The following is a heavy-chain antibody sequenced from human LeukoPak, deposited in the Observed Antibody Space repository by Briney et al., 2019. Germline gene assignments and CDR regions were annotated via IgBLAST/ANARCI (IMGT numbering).Heavy chain of an antibody. CDR2: ISSSSSYI. CDR3: ARSPEARYFDWLLRAFDI. Sequence: GGSLRLSCAASGFTFSSYSMYWVRQAPGKGLEWVSSISSSSSYIYYADSVKGRFTISRDNAKNSLYLQMNSLRAEDTAVYYCARSPEARYFDWLLRAFDIWGQGTMVTVSS. D-gene: IGHD3-9*01. V-gene: IGHV3-21*01. J-gene: IGHJ3*02. CDR1: GFTFSSYS.